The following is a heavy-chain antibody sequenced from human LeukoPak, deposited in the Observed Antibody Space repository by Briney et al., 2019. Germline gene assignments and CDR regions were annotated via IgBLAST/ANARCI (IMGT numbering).Heavy chain of an antibody. J-gene: IGHJ5*02. Sequence: SVNVSCKASGCTFSSYAISWVRQAPGQGREWMGRIIPIFDMTNYAQKIQGRVTITADTSTITASMELSSLRSEDTAVYYCAGTGSSDYYDSTGSPYWFDPWGQGTLVTVSS. CDR3: AGTGSSDYYDSTGSPYWFDP. CDR1: GCTFSSYA. V-gene: IGHV1-69*04. CDR2: IIPIFDMT. D-gene: IGHD3-22*01.